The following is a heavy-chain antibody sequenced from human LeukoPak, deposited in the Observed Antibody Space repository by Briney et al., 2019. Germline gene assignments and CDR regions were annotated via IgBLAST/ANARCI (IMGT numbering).Heavy chain of an antibody. CDR3: ARDLMVRGPMDV. CDR2: IKPSSGGT. Sequence: ASVKVSGKASGYTFTGYYIHWVRQAPGQGLEWMGWIKPSSGGTNYAQNFQGRVTMTRDTSINTAYMELSRLRSDDTAVYYCARDLMVRGPMDVWGKGTTVTVSS. D-gene: IGHD3-10*01. J-gene: IGHJ6*03. V-gene: IGHV1-2*02. CDR1: GYTFTGYY.